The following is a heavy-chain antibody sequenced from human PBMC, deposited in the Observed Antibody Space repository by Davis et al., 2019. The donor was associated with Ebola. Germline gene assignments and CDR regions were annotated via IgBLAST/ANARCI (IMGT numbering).Heavy chain of an antibody. CDR2: IYPGDSDT. V-gene: IGHV5-51*01. CDR3: ARPSRYYDSSGYFYTGGFDY. D-gene: IGHD3-22*01. CDR1: GYSFTSYW. Sequence: GESLKISCQASGYSFTSYWIGWVRQMPGKGLEWMGIIYPGDSDTRYSPSFQGQVTISADKSISTAYLQWSSLKASDTAMYYCARPSRYYDSSGYFYTGGFDYWGQGTLVTVSS. J-gene: IGHJ4*02.